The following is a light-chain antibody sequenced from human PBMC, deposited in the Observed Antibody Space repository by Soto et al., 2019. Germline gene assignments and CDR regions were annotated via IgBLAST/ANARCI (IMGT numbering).Light chain of an antibody. V-gene: IGLV2-14*01. CDR2: DVS. CDR3: SSYTTSNTQV. Sequence: QSALTQPASVSGSPGQSITISCTGTSSDVGTYNYVSWYQHRPGKAPKLMIYDVSYRPSGVSNRFSGSKSANTASLTISGLKAEDEADQYCSSYTTSNTQVFGGGTKLTVL. CDR1: SSDVGTYNY. J-gene: IGLJ3*02.